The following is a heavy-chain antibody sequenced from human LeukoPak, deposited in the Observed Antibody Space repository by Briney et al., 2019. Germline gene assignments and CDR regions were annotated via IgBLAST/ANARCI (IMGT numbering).Heavy chain of an antibody. Sequence: SETLSLTCTVSGGSISSYYWSWIRQPPGRGLEYIGYIDHSGSTNYNPSLKSRVTISVDTSKNQFSLKVTSVTAADTAVYYCARRVAGVDNWYDPWGQGTLVTVSS. D-gene: IGHD2-15*01. J-gene: IGHJ5*02. V-gene: IGHV4-59*01. CDR2: IDHSGST. CDR1: GGSISSYY. CDR3: ARRVAGVDNWYDP.